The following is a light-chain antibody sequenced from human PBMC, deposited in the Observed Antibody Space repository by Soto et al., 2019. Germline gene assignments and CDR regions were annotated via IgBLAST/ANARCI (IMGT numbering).Light chain of an antibody. CDR1: SSDVGSHPL. J-gene: IGLJ2*01. CDR3: SSYTRSSTLV. CDR2: EDT. V-gene: IGLV2-14*02. Sequence: QSVLTQPASVSGSPGQSITISCAGTSSDVGSHPLVSWYQQHPGKAPKLMISEDTKRPSGVSNRFSGSKSGNTASLTVSGLQTEDEADYYCSSYTRSSTLVFGGGTKVTVL.